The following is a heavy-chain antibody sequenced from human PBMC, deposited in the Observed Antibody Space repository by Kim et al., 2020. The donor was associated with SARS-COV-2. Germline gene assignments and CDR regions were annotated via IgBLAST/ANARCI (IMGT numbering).Heavy chain of an antibody. CDR2: IQPKSEGGAE. D-gene: IGHD1-26*01. CDR1: GLTFNNVW. J-gene: IGHJ4*02. CDR3: CGGFLGY. V-gene: IGHV3-15*01. Sequence: GGSLRLSCAASGLTFNNVWMGWARQTPGKGLEWIGHIQPKSEGGAENYAAPVKGRFTISRDDSKSTLYLQMDSLKTEDTAVYYCCGGFLGYWGQGTLVTVSS.